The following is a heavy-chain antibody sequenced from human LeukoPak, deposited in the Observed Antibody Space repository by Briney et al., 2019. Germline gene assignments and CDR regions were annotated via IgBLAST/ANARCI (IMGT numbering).Heavy chain of an antibody. CDR1: GFTFSNLW. V-gene: IGHV3-7*01. J-gene: IGHJ4*02. CDR2: IKQDETEK. D-gene: IGHD2-21*02. CDR3: AKDPARVVTASSDH. Sequence: GGCLRLSCTASGFTFSNLWIGWVRQAPGKGVEWEANIKQDETEKFYLGSVKGRFTISRDNSKNKLYLQLNSLRAEDTAVYYCAKDPARVVTASSDHSGQGTLVTVSS.